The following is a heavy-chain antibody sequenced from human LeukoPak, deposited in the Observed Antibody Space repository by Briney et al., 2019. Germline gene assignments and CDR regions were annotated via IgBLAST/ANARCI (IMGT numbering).Heavy chain of an antibody. CDR2: ISGTGGST. Sequence: GGSLRLSCAASQFNFSSSTLAWVRQAPGKGLEWVSTISGTGGSTTYTDSVKGRFTISRDNSKNTLYLQMNSLRAEDTAISYCAKHPSSGFYYFDYWGRGTLVTVSS. J-gene: IGHJ4*02. D-gene: IGHD6-19*01. V-gene: IGHV3-23*01. CDR1: QFNFSSST. CDR3: AKHPSSGFYYFDY.